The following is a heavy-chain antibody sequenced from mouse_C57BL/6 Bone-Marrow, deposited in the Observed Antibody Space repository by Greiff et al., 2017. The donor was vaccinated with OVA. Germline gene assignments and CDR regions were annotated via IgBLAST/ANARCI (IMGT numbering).Heavy chain of an antibody. J-gene: IGHJ2*01. CDR1: GYAFSSSW. V-gene: IGHV1-82*01. D-gene: IGHD2-3*01. Sequence: VKLQESGPELVKPGASVKISCKASGYAFSSSWMNWVQQRPGKGLEWIGRIYPGDGDTNYNGTFKGKATLTADKSSITAYMQLSSLTSEESAVYFCARHEDGYYASYFDYGGQGTTLTVSS. CDR3: ARHEDGYYASYFDY. CDR2: IYPGDGDT.